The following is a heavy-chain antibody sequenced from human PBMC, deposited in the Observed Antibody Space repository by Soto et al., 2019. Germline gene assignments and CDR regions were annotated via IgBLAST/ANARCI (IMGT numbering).Heavy chain of an antibody. CDR2: IIPIFGTA. Sequence: SVKVSCKASGGTFSSYAISWVRQAPGQGLEWMGGIIPIFGTANYAQKFQGRVTITADKSTSTAYMQLSSLISEDTAVYYCASTDFWSGHYYYYGMDVWGQGTTVTVSS. V-gene: IGHV1-69*06. CDR1: GGTFSSYA. D-gene: IGHD3-3*01. CDR3: ASTDFWSGHYYYYGMDV. J-gene: IGHJ6*02.